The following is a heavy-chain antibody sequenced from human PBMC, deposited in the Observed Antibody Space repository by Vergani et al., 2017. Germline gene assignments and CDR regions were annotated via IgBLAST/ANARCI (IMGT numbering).Heavy chain of an antibody. V-gene: IGHV1-46*01. Sequence: QVQLVQSGAEVKKPGASVKVSCKASGYTFTSYYMHWVRQAPGQGLEWMGIINPSGGSTSYAQKFQGRVTMTRDTSTSTVYMELSSMRSDDTAVYYCARVAHAETYFDYWGQGTLVTVSS. CDR2: INPSGGST. J-gene: IGHJ4*02. CDR1: GYTFTSYY. D-gene: IGHD2-2*01. CDR3: ARVAHAETYFDY.